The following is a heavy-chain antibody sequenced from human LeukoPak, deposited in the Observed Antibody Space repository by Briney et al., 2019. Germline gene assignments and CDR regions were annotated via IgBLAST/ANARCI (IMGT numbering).Heavy chain of an antibody. Sequence: SETLSLTCTVSGGSISSSSYYWGWIRQPPGKGLEWIGSIYYSGSTYYNPSLESRVTISVDTSKNQFSLKLSSVTAADTAVYYCVQGPSIAAAGTTWFDYWGQGTLVTVSS. V-gene: IGHV4-39*01. CDR2: IYYSGST. J-gene: IGHJ4*02. CDR1: GGSISSSSYY. D-gene: IGHD6-13*01. CDR3: VQGPSIAAAGTTWFDY.